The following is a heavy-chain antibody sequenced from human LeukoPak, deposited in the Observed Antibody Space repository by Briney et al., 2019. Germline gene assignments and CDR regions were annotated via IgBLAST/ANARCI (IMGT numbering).Heavy chain of an antibody. CDR3: AATPRFLEWLLYRPDAFDI. J-gene: IGHJ3*02. Sequence: SVKVSCKASGFTFTSSAMQWVRQARGQRLEWIGWIVVGSGNTNYAQKFQERVPITSDMSTSTAYLELTSLRSEDTAVYYCAATPRFLEWLLYRPDAFDIWGQGTMVTVSS. D-gene: IGHD3-3*01. CDR1: GFTFTSSA. V-gene: IGHV1-58*02. CDR2: IVVGSGNT.